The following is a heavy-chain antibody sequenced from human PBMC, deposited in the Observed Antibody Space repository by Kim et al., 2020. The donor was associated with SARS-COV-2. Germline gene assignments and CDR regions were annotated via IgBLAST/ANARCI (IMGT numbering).Heavy chain of an antibody. V-gene: IGHV5-51*01. J-gene: IGHJ5*02. CDR3: ARLRNVGYNWFDP. Sequence: YSPSFQGQVTISADKSISTAYLQWSSLKASDTAMYYCARLRNVGYNWFDPWGKGTLVTVSS. D-gene: IGHD1-26*01.